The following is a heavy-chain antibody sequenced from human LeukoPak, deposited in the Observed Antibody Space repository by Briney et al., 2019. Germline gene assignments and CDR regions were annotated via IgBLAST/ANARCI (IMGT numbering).Heavy chain of an antibody. J-gene: IGHJ4*02. Sequence: PGRSLRLSCAASGFTFSNYAMHWVRQAPGKGPEWVALISYDGGNKNYADSVKGRFTISRDNSKNTLFLQMNSLRTEDTAVFYCAREETWFSTTWYYFDYWGQGTLVTVSS. V-gene: IGHV3-30*04. D-gene: IGHD2-2*01. CDR2: ISYDGGNK. CDR1: GFTFSNYA. CDR3: AREETWFSTTWYYFDY.